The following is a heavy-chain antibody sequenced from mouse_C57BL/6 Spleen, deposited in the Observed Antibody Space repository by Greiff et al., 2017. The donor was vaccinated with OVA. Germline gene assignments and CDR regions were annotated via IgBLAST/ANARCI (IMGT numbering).Heavy chain of an antibody. CDR3: ARGGVDY. CDR1: GYAFTNYL. J-gene: IGHJ2*01. Sequence: QVHVKQSGAELVRPGTSVKVSCKASGYAFTNYLIEWVKQRPGQGLEWIGEINPGSGGTNYNEKFKGKATLTADKSSSTAYMQLSSLTSEDYAVECCARGGVDYWGQGTTLTVSS. V-gene: IGHV1-54*01. CDR2: INPGSGGT.